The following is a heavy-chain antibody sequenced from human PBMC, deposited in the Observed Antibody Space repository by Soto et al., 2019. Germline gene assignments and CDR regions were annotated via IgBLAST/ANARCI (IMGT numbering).Heavy chain of an antibody. J-gene: IGHJ6*02. CDR2: IYPGDSDT. Sequence: GESLKISCKGSGYSFTSYLIGWVRQMPWKGLEWMVIIYPGDSDTRYSPSFQGQVTISADKSISTDYLQWSSLKASDTDMYYCERHVGHNHQENYYGMEVWGQGTMVTVSS. V-gene: IGHV5-51*01. CDR3: ERHVGHNHQENYYGMEV. D-gene: IGHD1-20*01. CDR1: GYSFTSYL.